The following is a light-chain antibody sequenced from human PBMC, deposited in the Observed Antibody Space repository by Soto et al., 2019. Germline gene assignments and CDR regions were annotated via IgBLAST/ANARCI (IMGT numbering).Light chain of an antibody. CDR2: GAS. CDR3: QQYADSPLT. V-gene: IGKV3-20*01. CDR1: EPVRNTY. Sequence: ETVLTQSPDTLSLSPGERVTLSCRTSEPVRNTYVAWYQQQPGQAPRLLIYGASSRAIGIPDRFSGSGSGTDFTLTISRLEPEDFALYFCQQYADSPLTFGGGTQV. J-gene: IGKJ4*01.